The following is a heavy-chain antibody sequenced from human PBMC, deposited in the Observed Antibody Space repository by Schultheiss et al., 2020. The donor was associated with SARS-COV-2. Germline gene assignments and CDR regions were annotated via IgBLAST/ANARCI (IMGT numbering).Heavy chain of an antibody. Sequence: SETLSLTCTVSGGSVSSGSDHWSWIRQPPGKGLEWIGYIYYSGNTKYNPSLKSRVTISVDTSENQFSLKVRSVTAADTAVYYCARGGGHDYGDYWYFDLWGRGALVTVSS. CDR1: GGSVSSGSDH. D-gene: IGHD4-17*01. J-gene: IGHJ2*01. CDR2: IYYSGNT. CDR3: ARGGGHDYGDYWYFDL. V-gene: IGHV4-61*01.